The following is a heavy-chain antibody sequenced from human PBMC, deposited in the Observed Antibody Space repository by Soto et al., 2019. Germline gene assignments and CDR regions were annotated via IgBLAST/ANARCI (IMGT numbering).Heavy chain of an antibody. Sequence: PSETLSLTCTGSCDSISNYYWSWIRQPAGKGMEWIGRIHTTENTNYNPSLRSRVTMSVDTSNNQFSLKLTSLTAADTAVYYCARALTSAAGLYFDYWGQGTLVTVSS. CDR1: CDSISNYY. D-gene: IGHD6-13*01. J-gene: IGHJ4*02. CDR3: ARALTSAAGLYFDY. CDR2: IHTTENT. V-gene: IGHV4-4*07.